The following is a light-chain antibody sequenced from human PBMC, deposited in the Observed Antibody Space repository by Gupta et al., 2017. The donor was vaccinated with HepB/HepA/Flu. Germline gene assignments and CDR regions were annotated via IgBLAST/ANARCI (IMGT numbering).Light chain of an antibody. Sequence: IKITQSPSSLSTSIGDRVTITCRASQTINNFLAWCQQKPGEAPRLLIYEASTLHGGVPSRFSGSGSETDFTLTINRLQPEDFATYYCQQSHSTPHTFGQGTKVEIK. CDR3: QQSHSTPHT. CDR1: QTINNF. V-gene: IGKV1-39*01. CDR2: EAS. J-gene: IGKJ1*01.